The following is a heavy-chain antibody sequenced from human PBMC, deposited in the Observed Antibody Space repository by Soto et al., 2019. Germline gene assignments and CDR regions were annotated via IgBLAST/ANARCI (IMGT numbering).Heavy chain of an antibody. Sequence: PGGSLRLSCAASGFTFNYYGMNWVRQAPGKGLVWLSRIKNDGSDTTYADYVKGRFTISRDNAENTLNLHMNSLTAEDTAIYYCARGLSYYFDYWGQGTLVTVSS. CDR2: IKNDGSDT. CDR1: GFTFNYYG. CDR3: ARGLSYYFDY. D-gene: IGHD2-15*01. V-gene: IGHV3-74*01. J-gene: IGHJ4*02.